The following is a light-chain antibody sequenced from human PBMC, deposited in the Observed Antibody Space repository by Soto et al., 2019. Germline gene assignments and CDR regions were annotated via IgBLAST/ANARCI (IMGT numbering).Light chain of an antibody. Sequence: QSALTQPASVSGSPGQSIAISCTGTSSDVGGYNYVSWYQQHPGKAPVLMIYDVSIRPSGVTNRFSGSKSGNTASLTISGLQAEDEAAYYCSSYTSTRTYVFGTGTKVTVL. CDR2: DVS. CDR1: SSDVGGYNY. V-gene: IGLV2-14*01. J-gene: IGLJ1*01. CDR3: SSYTSTRTYV.